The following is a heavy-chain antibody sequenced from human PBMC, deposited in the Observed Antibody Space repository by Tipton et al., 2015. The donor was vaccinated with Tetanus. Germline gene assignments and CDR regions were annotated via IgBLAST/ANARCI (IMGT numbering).Heavy chain of an antibody. Sequence: SLRLSCVASGFALNAFTMHGVRQAPGKGLEWVSSISSSSTYIYSADSVKGRFTISRDNAKNSLFLEMDNLRAEDTAVYYCARFHSTDYWGQGTQVTVSS. CDR2: ISSSSTYI. CDR3: ARFHSTDY. CDR1: GFALNAFT. D-gene: IGHD5-18*01. V-gene: IGHV3-21*06. J-gene: IGHJ4*02.